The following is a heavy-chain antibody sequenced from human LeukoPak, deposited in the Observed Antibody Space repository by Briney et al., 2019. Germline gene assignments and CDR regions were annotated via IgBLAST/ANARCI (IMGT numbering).Heavy chain of an antibody. CDR2: IYYSGST. V-gene: IGHV4-59*11. D-gene: IGHD3-22*01. CDR3: ARGSEYYYYDSSGYIPFDY. CDR1: GGSFSGHY. J-gene: IGHJ4*02. Sequence: PSETLSLTCAVYGGSFSGHYWSWIRQPPGKGLEWIGYIYYSGSTNYNPSLKSRVTISVDTSKNQFSLKLSSVTAADTAVYYCARGSEYYYYDSSGYIPFDYWGQGTLVTVSS.